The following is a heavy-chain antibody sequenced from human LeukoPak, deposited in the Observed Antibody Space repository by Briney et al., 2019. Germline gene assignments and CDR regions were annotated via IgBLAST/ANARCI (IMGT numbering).Heavy chain of an antibody. J-gene: IGHJ3*02. CDR3: AKGVDTAMVIWDAFDI. V-gene: IGHV3-23*01. CDR2: ISDSGGRT. Sequence: KSGGSLRLSCAVSGITLSNYGMSWVRQAPGKGLEWVAGISDSGGRTNYADSVKGRFTISRDNSKNTLYLQMNSLRAEDTAVYYCAKGVDTAMVIWDAFDIWGQGTMVTVSS. D-gene: IGHD5-18*01. CDR1: GITLSNYG.